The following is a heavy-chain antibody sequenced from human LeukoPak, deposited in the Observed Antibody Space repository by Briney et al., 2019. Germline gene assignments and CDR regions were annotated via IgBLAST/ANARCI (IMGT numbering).Heavy chain of an antibody. CDR1: GYTFTSYA. D-gene: IGHD3-16*02. Sequence: ASVKVSCKASGYTFTSYAMHWVRQAPGQGLEWMGWISPYNANTNYAQKFRGRVTMTTDTSTSTAYMELRSLRSDDTAVYYCVRDVSVNLYRAWFDPWGQGTLVIVSS. J-gene: IGHJ5*02. V-gene: IGHV1-18*01. CDR2: ISPYNANT. CDR3: VRDVSVNLYRAWFDP.